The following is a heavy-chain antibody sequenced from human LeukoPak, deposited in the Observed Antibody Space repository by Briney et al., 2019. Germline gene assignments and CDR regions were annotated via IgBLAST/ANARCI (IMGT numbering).Heavy chain of an antibody. V-gene: IGHV3-21*01. J-gene: IGHJ4*02. Sequence: PGGSLRLSCAASGFTFSSYSMNWVRQAPGKGLDWVSSISSSSSYIYYADSVKDRFTISRDNAKNSLYLQMNSLRAEDTAVYYCARDRTGIAARYFDYWGQGTLVTVSS. CDR1: GFTFSSYS. CDR2: ISSSSSYI. D-gene: IGHD6-6*01. CDR3: ARDRTGIAARYFDY.